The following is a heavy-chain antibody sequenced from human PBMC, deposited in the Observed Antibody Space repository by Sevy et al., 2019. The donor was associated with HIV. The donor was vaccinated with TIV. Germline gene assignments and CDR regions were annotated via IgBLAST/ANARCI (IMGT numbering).Heavy chain of an antibody. CDR1: GFTFSSHG. CDR2: ISYDGSYK. CDR3: ARDSGYSINWYPAY. J-gene: IGHJ4*02. V-gene: IGHV3-30*03. Sequence: GGSLRLSCAASGFTFSSHGMHWVRQAPGKGLEWVAVISYDGSYKSYGDSVKGRFTISTDDSKNTLYLQMNSLRPEDTAVYYCARDSGYSINWYPAYWGQGTLVTVSS. D-gene: IGHD6-13*01.